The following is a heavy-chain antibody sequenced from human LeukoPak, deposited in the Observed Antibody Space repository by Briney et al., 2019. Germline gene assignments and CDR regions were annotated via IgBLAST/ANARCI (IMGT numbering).Heavy chain of an antibody. CDR3: TRQGVSSGRHYYNYMDV. CDR1: GFTFGDYA. CDR2: IRSKAYGGTT. J-gene: IGHJ6*03. Sequence: TGGSLRLSCTASGFTFGDYAMSWVRQAPGKGLEWVGFIRSKAYGGTTEYAASVKGRFTISRDDSKSIAYLQMNSLKTEDTAVYYCTRQGVSSGRHYYNYMDVWGKGTTVTVSS. V-gene: IGHV3-49*04. D-gene: IGHD6-19*01.